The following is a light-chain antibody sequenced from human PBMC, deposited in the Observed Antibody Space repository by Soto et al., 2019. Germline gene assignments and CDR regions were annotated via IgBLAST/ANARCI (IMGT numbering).Light chain of an antibody. Sequence: QSALTQPASVSGSPGQSIPVSCTGNSSDVGGYNYVSWYQQHPGKAPRLLIYDVTNRPSGVSNRFSGSKSGNTASLTISGLQAEDEADYYCSSYRRGSTYVFGTGTKVTV. CDR1: SSDVGGYNY. J-gene: IGLJ1*01. V-gene: IGLV2-14*03. CDR2: DVT. CDR3: SSYRRGSTYV.